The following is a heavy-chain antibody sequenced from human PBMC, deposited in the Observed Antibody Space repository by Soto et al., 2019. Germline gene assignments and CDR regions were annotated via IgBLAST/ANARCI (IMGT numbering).Heavy chain of an antibody. Sequence: SGGSISSSSYYWGWILQPPGKGLEWIGSIYYSGSTYYNPSLKNRVTISVDTSKKQISLKLSSVTAADTAVYNYARRIVMDCSGGSCYSDYYYYMDVWGKGTTVTVSS. CDR3: ARRIVMDCSGGSCYSDYYYYMDV. CDR2: IYYSGST. CDR1: GGSISSSSYY. D-gene: IGHD2-15*01. V-gene: IGHV4-39*01. J-gene: IGHJ6*03.